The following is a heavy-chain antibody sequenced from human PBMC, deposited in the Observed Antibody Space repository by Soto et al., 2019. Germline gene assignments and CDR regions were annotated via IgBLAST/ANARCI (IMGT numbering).Heavy chain of an antibody. V-gene: IGHV4-34*01. J-gene: IGHJ4*02. CDR1: GGSFSGYY. CDR2: INHSGST. CDR3: ARRAWDYFDY. Sequence: PSETLSLTCAVYGGSFSGYYWSWIRQPPGKGLEWIGEINHSGSTNYNPSLKGRVTISVDTSKNQFSLKLSSVTAADTAVYYCARRAWDYFDYWGQGTLVTVS. D-gene: IGHD1-26*01.